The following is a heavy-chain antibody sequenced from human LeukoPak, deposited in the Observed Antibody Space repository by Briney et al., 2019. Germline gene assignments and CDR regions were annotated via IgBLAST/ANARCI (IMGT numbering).Heavy chain of an antibody. CDR3: ARGGCSSGSCREGYFDY. Sequence: PSETLSLTCIVSGDSLSRGSSYCSSLRQPPGKGLEWIGYVYYRGSTNYNPSLKSRVSISVDKSKPQFSLNLTSVTAADTAVYHCARGGCSSGSCREGYFDYWGQGTLVTVSS. CDR1: GDSLSRGSSY. V-gene: IGHV4-61*01. D-gene: IGHD2-15*01. CDR2: VYYRGST. J-gene: IGHJ4*02.